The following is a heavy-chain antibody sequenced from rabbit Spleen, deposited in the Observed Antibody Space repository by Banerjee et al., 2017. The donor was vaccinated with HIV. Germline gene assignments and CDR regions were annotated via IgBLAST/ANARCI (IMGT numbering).Heavy chain of an antibody. CDR3: VRGASSSGYYSL. J-gene: IGHJ4*01. CDR1: GFDFSNYG. V-gene: IGHV1S47*01. CDR2: IDPVFGAT. D-gene: IGHD1-1*01. Sequence: QEQLVESGGGLVQPGGSLKLSCKASGFDFSNYGVSWVRQAPGKGLEWIAYIDPVFGATYYATWVNGRFTISSQNAQNTLYLQLNSLTAADTATYFCVRGASSSGYYSLWGPGTLVTVS.